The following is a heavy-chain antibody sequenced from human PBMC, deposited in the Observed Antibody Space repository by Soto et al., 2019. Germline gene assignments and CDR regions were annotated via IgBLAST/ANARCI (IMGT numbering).Heavy chain of an antibody. V-gene: IGHV3-23*01. CDR3: AKDRSSTSCYAFDY. D-gene: IGHD2-2*01. CDR1: GFTFRSFA. Sequence: PGVSLRLSCAASGFTFRSFAMSWVRQAPGKGLEWVSGINSRAGTTYYADSVKGRFTISRDNSKNTLYLQMNSLTAEDTAVYYCAKDRSSTSCYAFDYWGRGTLVTVSS. J-gene: IGHJ4*02. CDR2: INSRAGTT.